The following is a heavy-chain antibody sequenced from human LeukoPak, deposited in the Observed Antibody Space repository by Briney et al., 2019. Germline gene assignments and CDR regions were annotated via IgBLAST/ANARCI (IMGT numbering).Heavy chain of an antibody. D-gene: IGHD6-19*01. J-gene: IGHJ4*02. V-gene: IGHV3-64D*06. CDR2: ISSNGGST. CDR1: GFTFSSYA. Sequence: GGSLRLSCSASGFTFSSYAMHWVRQAPGKGLEYVSGISSNGGSTYYADSVKGRFTISRDDSKNTLYLQMSSLRAEDTAVYYCVKERSSGWYDFDYWGQGTLVTVSS. CDR3: VKERSSGWYDFDY.